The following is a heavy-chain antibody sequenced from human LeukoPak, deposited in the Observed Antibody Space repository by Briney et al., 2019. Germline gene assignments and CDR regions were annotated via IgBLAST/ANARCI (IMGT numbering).Heavy chain of an antibody. Sequence: SETLSLTCTVSGGSISSYYWSWIRQPPGKGLEWIGYIYYSGSTNYNPSLKSRVTISVDTSKNQFSLKLSSVTAADTAVYYCARAHIVVVPAAIRREYYYYDMDVWGQGTTVTVSS. CDR3: ARAHIVVVPAAIRREYYYYDMDV. CDR1: GGSISSYY. CDR2: IYYSGST. J-gene: IGHJ6*02. D-gene: IGHD2-2*01. V-gene: IGHV4-59*08.